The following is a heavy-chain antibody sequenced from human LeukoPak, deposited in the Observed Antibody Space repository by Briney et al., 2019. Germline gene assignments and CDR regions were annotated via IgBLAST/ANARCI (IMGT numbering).Heavy chain of an antibody. J-gene: IGHJ4*02. V-gene: IGHV1-2*02. CDR2: INPNSGGT. CDR3: ARAKKDGYHGY. D-gene: IGHD5-24*01. CDR1: GCTFSGYY. Sequence: ASVKVSFRASGCTFSGYYMHWVRQAPGQGLEGMGWINPNSGGTNYAQKVQGRVTMTMDEFDSTAYVEVIRLRSDDTAVYYCARAKKDGYHGYWGQGTLVTVSS.